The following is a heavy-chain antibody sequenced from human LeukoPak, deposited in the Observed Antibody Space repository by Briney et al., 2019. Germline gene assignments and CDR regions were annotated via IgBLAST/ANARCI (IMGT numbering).Heavy chain of an antibody. CDR1: GGSISSSSYY. V-gene: IGHV4-39*07. CDR2: IYYSGST. J-gene: IGHJ4*02. D-gene: IGHD6-19*01. Sequence: SETLSLTCTVSGGSISSSSYYWGWIRQPPGRGLEWIGSIYYSGSTYYNPSLKSRVTISVDTSKNQFSLKLSSVTAADTAVYYCARDGRSQRSGWGIDYWGQGTLVTVSS. CDR3: ARDGRSQRSGWGIDY.